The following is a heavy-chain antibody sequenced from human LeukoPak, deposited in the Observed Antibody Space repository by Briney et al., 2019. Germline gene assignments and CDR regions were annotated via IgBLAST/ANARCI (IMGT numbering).Heavy chain of an antibody. Sequence: SETLSLTCTVSGGSISSSSYYWGWIRQPPGKGLEWIGSIYYSGSTYYNPSLKNRVTISVDTSKNQFSLKLSSVTAADMAVYYCARLDTYYDFWSGPNRSKYNWFDPWGQGTLVTVSS. D-gene: IGHD3-3*01. CDR2: IYYSGST. CDR1: GGSISSSSYY. J-gene: IGHJ5*02. V-gene: IGHV4-39*01. CDR3: ARLDTYYDFWSGPNRSKYNWFDP.